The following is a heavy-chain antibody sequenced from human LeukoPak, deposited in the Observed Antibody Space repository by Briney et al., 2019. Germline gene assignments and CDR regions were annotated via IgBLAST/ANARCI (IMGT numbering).Heavy chain of an antibody. CDR3: ARVLYDDSGSKFRPCDY. CDR1: GFTFSNSW. CDR2: MKEDGSEK. Sequence: GGSLRLSCAASGFTFSNSWMSWVRQAPGKGLEWVANMKEDGSEKYYVDSVKGRFIISRDNTKDSLYLQMNSLRAEDTAVYYCARVLYDDSGSKFRPCDYWGQGTLVAVSS. V-gene: IGHV3-7*03. J-gene: IGHJ4*02. D-gene: IGHD3-22*01.